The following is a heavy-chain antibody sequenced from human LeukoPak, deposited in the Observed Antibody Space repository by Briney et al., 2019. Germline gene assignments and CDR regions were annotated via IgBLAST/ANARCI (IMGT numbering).Heavy chain of an antibody. CDR2: IYPGDSHT. CDR3: ARQDDYGDYVRFGP. V-gene: IGHV5-51*01. D-gene: IGHD4-17*01. CDR1: GYSFTSYW. Sequence: GESLKISCKGSGYSFTSYWIAWVRQMPGKGLEWMAIIYPGDSHTKYSPSFQGQVTISADKSISTAYLQWSSLKASDTAIYYCARQDDYGDYVRFGPWGQGTLVTVSS. J-gene: IGHJ5*02.